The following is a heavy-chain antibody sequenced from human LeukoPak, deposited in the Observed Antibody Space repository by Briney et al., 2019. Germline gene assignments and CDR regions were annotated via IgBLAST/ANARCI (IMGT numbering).Heavy chain of an antibody. CDR3: AREEAYCGGDCYSTFDP. CDR1: GGTFSSYA. J-gene: IGHJ5*02. D-gene: IGHD2-21*02. V-gene: IGHV1-69*13. Sequence: SVKVSCKASGGTFSSYAISWVRQAPGQGLEWMGGIIPIFGTANYAQKFQGRVTITADESTSTAYMELSSLRSEDTAVYYCAREEAYCGGDCYSTFDPWGQGTLVTVSS. CDR2: IIPIFGTA.